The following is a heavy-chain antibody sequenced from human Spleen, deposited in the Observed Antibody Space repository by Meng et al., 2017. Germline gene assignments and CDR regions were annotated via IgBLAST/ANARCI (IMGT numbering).Heavy chain of an antibody. Sequence: AEVEKPGASVKVSCKPSGSNFPDYWLHWVRRAPGQGLEWMGRIDPKSGDTHYAQRFQGRVTMTGDTSISTAYMELSGLRSVDTAVYYCARALLWFGELFSDEFDPWGQGTLVTVSS. CDR2: IDPKSGDT. CDR3: ARALLWFGELFSDEFDP. V-gene: IGHV1-2*06. CDR1: GSNFPDYW. J-gene: IGHJ5*02. D-gene: IGHD3-10*01.